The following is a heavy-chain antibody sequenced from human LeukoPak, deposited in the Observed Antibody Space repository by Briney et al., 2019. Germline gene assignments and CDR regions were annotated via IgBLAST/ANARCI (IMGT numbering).Heavy chain of an antibody. CDR1: GFVFNNYA. CDR3: ARSHVVVAFSY. Sequence: GGSLRLSCAGSGFVFNNYAMHWVRQPPGKGLEWVSGISWNSGSIDYADSVKGRFTISRDNAKNSLYLQMNSLRAEDTAVYYCARSHVVVAFSYWGQGTLVTVSS. D-gene: IGHD2-15*01. CDR2: ISWNSGSI. J-gene: IGHJ4*02. V-gene: IGHV3-9*01.